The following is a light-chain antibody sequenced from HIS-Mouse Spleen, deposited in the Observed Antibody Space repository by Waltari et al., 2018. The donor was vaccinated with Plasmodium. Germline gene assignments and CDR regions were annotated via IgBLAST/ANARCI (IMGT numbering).Light chain of an antibody. CDR1: VLAKRY. Sequence: SYELTQPSSVSVSPGQTARTTCSGDVLAKRYARWFQQKPGQAPVLVIYKDSERPSGIPDRFSGSSSGTTVTLTISGAQVEDEADYYCYSAADNNVVFGGGTKLTVL. V-gene: IGLV3-27*01. CDR3: YSAADNNVV. J-gene: IGLJ2*01. CDR2: KDS.